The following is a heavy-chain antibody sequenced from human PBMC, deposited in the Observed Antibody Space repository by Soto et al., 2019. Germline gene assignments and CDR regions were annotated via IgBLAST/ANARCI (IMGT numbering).Heavy chain of an antibody. CDR3: AKDMYPRPVLDSRSHWGDY. CDR2: ISGSGDNT. J-gene: IGHJ4*02. Sequence: GGSLRLSCAASGFSFDDYTMTWGRQAAGKGLEWVSAISGSGDNTYYADAVKGRCTISRHLSGNTLFLKMNSRRLEDTAVYFFAKDMYPRPVLDSRSHWGDYWGQGTLVSVS. D-gene: IGHD6-6*01. CDR1: GFSFDDYT. V-gene: IGHV3-23*01.